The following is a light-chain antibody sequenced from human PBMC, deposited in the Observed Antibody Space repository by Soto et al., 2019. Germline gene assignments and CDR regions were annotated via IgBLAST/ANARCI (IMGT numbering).Light chain of an antibody. CDR2: AAS. CDR1: QGISSY. Sequence: IQMTQSPNSFSASTGDRVTISCRSSQGISSYLAWYQQKPGKAPKLLIYAASTLQSGVPSRFSGSGSGTDFTLTISCLQSEDFATYYCQQYYSYSWTFGQGTKVDI. J-gene: IGKJ1*01. V-gene: IGKV1-8*01. CDR3: QQYYSYSWT.